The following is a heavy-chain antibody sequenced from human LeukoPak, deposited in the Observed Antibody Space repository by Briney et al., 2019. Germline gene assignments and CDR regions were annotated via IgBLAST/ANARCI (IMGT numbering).Heavy chain of an antibody. CDR3: ARDKVVGATSFDY. V-gene: IGHV3-7*01. CDR2: IKQDGNEK. CDR1: GFMISGYW. D-gene: IGHD1-26*01. Sequence: GGSLILSCAASGFMISGYWMSWVRQAPGKGLEWVANIKQDGNEKYYVDSVKGRFTISRDNAKNSLYLQMNSLRAEDTALYYCARDKVVGATSFDYWGQGTLVTVSS. J-gene: IGHJ4*02.